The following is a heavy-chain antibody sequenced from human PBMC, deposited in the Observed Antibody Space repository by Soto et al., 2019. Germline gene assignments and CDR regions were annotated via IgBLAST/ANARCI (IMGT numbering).Heavy chain of an antibody. CDR3: ASKAWVRFDY. Sequence: QVQMQESGPGLVKPSGTLSLTCTVSGDSMTRRVCWTWVRQPPGKGLEWIGEVFHSGNTNYKRSLKSRVTMSVDKSTNEFTLKVTSVTAADTAIYYCASKAWVRFDYWGQGALVTVSS. J-gene: IGHJ4*02. V-gene: IGHV4-4*02. CDR1: GDSMTRRVC. D-gene: IGHD7-27*01. CDR2: VFHSGNT.